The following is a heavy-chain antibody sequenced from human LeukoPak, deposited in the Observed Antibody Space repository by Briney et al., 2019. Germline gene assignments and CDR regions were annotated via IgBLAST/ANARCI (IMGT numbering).Heavy chain of an antibody. V-gene: IGHV1-18*01. Sequence: ASVTVSCKASGYTFTSYGISWVRQAPGQGLEWMGGISAYNGNTNYAQKLQGRVTMTTDTSTSTAYMELRSLRSDDTAVYYCARLGVACSSGRYPFDYWGQGTLVTVSS. D-gene: IGHD6-19*01. CDR2: ISAYNGNT. CDR1: GYTFTSYG. CDR3: ARLGVACSSGRYPFDY. J-gene: IGHJ4*02.